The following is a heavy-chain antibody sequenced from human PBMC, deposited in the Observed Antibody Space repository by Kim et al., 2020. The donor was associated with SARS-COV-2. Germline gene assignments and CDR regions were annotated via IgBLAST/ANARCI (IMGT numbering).Heavy chain of an antibody. Sequence: YVDSLRGRFTISRDNAKNSLYLQMNSLRAEDTAVYYCARNMLMLIGFDYWGQGTLVTVSS. CDR3: ARNMLMLIGFDY. J-gene: IGHJ4*02. V-gene: IGHV3-7*01. D-gene: IGHD3-16*01.